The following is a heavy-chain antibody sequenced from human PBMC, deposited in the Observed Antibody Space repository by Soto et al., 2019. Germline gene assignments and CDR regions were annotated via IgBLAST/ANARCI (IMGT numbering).Heavy chain of an antibody. J-gene: IGHJ4*02. CDR1: GGSISSGGYY. Sequence: QVQLQESGPGLVKPSQTLSLTCTVSGGSISSGGYYWSWIRQHPGKGLEWIGYIYYTGSTYYNPSINSRVTISVDTSKNQFSLKLSSVTAADTAVYYCATLYMVRGVRTFDYWGQGTLVTVSS. CDR2: IYYTGST. D-gene: IGHD3-10*01. V-gene: IGHV4-31*03. CDR3: ATLYMVRGVRTFDY.